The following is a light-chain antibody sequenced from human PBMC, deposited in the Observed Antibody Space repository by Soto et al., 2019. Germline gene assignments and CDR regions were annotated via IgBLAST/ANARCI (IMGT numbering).Light chain of an antibody. Sequence: EIVLTQSPGTLSLSPGERATLSCRASQTVXSSKLAWYQQKPGQAPKVLIYGASSRATGIPDRFSGSGSGTDFTLTISRLEPEDFAVYYCHQYGSSPRTFGQGTKVEIK. V-gene: IGKV3-20*01. CDR3: HQYGSSPRT. CDR1: QTVXSSK. CDR2: GAS. J-gene: IGKJ1*01.